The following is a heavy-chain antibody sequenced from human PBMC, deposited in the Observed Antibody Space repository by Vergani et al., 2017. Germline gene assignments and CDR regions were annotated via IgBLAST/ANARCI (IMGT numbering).Heavy chain of an antibody. CDR1: GGSFSGYY. J-gene: IGHJ4*02. CDR3: ARVSSGWARFDY. D-gene: IGHD6-19*01. CDR2: INHSGST. V-gene: IGHV4-34*01. Sequence: QVQLQQWGAGLLKPSETLSLTCAVYGGSFSGYYWSWIRQPPGKGLEWIGEINHSGSTNYNPSLKSRVTISVDTSKNQFSLKLSSVTAADTAVYYCARVSSGWARFDYWGQGTLVTVSS.